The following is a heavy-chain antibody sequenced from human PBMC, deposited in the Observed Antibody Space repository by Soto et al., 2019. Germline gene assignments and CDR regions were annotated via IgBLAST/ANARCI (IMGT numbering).Heavy chain of an antibody. J-gene: IGHJ4*02. Sequence: GGSLRLSCTASGFTFGDYAMSWVRQAPGKGLEWVGFIRSKAYGGTTEYAASVKGRFTISRDDSKSIAYLQMNSLKTEDAAVYYGTRDPHGVAAVNIEGGEDYWGQGTLVTVSS. CDR2: IRSKAYGGTT. CDR1: GFTFGDYA. D-gene: IGHD3-16*01. V-gene: IGHV3-49*04. CDR3: TRDPHGVAAVNIEGGEDY.